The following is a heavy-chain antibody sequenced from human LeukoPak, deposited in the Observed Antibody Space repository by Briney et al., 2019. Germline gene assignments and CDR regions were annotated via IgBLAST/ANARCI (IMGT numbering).Heavy chain of an antibody. CDR1: EFTFTTYS. CDR2: ISSSATYR. J-gene: IGHJ4*02. CDR3: ALMVRGVIISFDY. D-gene: IGHD3-10*01. V-gene: IGHV3-21*04. Sequence: GGSLRLSCAASEFTFTTYSMAWVRQAPGKGLEWVSSISSSATYRYYADSVNGRFTISRDDPKNSLYLQMNSLRAEDTAVYYCALMVRGVIISFDYWGQGTLVTVSS.